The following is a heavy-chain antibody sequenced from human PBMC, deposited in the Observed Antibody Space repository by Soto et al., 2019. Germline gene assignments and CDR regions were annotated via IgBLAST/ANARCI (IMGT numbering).Heavy chain of an antibody. CDR3: QGGGDWGELSLDAFDI. Sequence: QVQLVQSGAEVKKPGASVKVSCKASGYTFTSYGISWVRQAPGQGLEWMGWISAYNGNTNYAQKLQGRVTMTTDTPTGTAYGGWGSRRSDDTAVYYCQGGGDWGELSLDAFDIWGQGTMVTVSS. D-gene: IGHD3-16*02. CDR1: GYTFTSYG. CDR2: ISAYNGNT. J-gene: IGHJ3*02. V-gene: IGHV1-18*01.